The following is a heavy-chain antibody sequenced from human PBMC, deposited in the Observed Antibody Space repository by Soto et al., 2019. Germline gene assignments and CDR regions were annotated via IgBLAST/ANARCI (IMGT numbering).Heavy chain of an antibody. Sequence: QVQLVQSGAEVKKPGSSVKVSSKASGGTFSSYTISWVRQAPGQGLEWMGRIIPILGIANYAQKFQGRVTITADKSTSTAYMELSSLRSEDTAVYYCARDRDILVVPAAMGDAFDIWGQGSMVTVSS. CDR2: IIPILGIA. CDR3: ARDRDILVVPAAMGDAFDI. J-gene: IGHJ3*02. CDR1: GGTFSSYT. D-gene: IGHD2-2*01. V-gene: IGHV1-69*08.